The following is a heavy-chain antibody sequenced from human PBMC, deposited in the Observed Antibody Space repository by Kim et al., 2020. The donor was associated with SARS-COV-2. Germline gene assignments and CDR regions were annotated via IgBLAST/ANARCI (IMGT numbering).Heavy chain of an antibody. CDR3: ASSGYDKTDY. Sequence: NTKYSQKFQGRVTITRDTSASTAYMELSSLRSEDTAVYYCASSGYDKTDYWGQGTLVTVSS. V-gene: IGHV1-3*01. D-gene: IGHD5-12*01. J-gene: IGHJ4*02. CDR2: NT.